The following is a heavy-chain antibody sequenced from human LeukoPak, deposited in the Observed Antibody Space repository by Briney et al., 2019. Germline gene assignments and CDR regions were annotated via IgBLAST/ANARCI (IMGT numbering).Heavy chain of an antibody. CDR1: GFSFSNAW. J-gene: IGHJ4*02. CDR2: IKSKTDGGTI. D-gene: IGHD2/OR15-2a*01. CDR3: ATILLGY. V-gene: IGHV3-15*01. Sequence: GGSLRLSCAASGFSFSNAWMSWVRQAPGKGLEWVGRIKSKTDGGTIDYAGPVKGRFTISRDDSRNTLYLQMNSLTTEDTAVYYCATILLGYWGQGTLVTVSS.